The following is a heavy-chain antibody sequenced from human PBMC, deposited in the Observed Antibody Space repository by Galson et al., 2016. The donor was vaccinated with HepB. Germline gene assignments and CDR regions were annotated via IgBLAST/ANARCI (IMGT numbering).Heavy chain of an antibody. CDR3: ARGANRGRPFDY. CDR2: ISSSSSYI. D-gene: IGHD3-10*01. V-gene: IGHV3-21*01. CDR1: GFTFSTYS. J-gene: IGHJ4*02. Sequence: SLRLSCAASGFTFSTYSMNWVRQVPGKGLEWVSSISSSSSYIYYGDSLKGRFTISRDNAKNSLYLQMNSLRAEDTAVYYCARGANRGRPFDYWGQGTLVTVSS.